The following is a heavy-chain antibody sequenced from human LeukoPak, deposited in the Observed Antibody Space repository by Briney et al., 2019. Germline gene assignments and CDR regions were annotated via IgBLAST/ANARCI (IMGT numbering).Heavy chain of an antibody. Sequence: TSETLSLTCTVSGGSISSYYWSWIRQPPGKGLEWIGYIYHSGSTYYNPSLKSRVTISVDRSKNQFSLKLSSVTAADTAVYYCARGNYYDIAFDIWGQGTMVTVSS. CDR2: IYHSGST. D-gene: IGHD3-22*01. CDR3: ARGNYYDIAFDI. CDR1: GGSISSYY. V-gene: IGHV4-59*12. J-gene: IGHJ3*02.